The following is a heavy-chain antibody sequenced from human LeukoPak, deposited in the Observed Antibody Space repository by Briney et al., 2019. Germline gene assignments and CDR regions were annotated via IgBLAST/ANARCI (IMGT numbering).Heavy chain of an antibody. V-gene: IGHV3-74*01. Sequence: GGSLRLSCAASEFTFSSYRMHWVRQAPGKGLVWVAHINSDESITNYADSVKGRFTISRDNAKNTLYLQMNSLRDDDTAVYYCVASNSSGYNNYWGQGTLVTVSS. CDR2: INSDESIT. CDR1: EFTFSSYR. J-gene: IGHJ4*02. D-gene: IGHD3-22*01. CDR3: VASNSSGYNNY.